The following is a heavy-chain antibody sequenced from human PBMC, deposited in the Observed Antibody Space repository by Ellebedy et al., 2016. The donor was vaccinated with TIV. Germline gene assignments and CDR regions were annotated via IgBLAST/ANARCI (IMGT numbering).Heavy chain of an antibody. CDR3: ARDGIVGALPDSYYYMDV. CDR2: ISSSSSYI. D-gene: IGHD1-26*01. V-gene: IGHV3-21*01. Sequence: GGSLRLXCAASGFTFSSYSMNWVRQAPGKGLEWVSSISSSSSYIYYADSVKGRFTISRDNAKNSLYLQMNSLRAEDTAVYYCARDGIVGALPDSYYYMDVWGKGTTVTVSS. CDR1: GFTFSSYS. J-gene: IGHJ6*03.